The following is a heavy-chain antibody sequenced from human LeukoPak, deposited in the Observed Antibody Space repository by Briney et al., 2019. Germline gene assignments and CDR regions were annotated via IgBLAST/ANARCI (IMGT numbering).Heavy chain of an antibody. D-gene: IGHD3-3*01. Sequence: SVKVSCKASGGTFSSYAISWVRQAPGQGLEWMGGIIPIFGTTNYAQKFQDRVTITADKSTSTAYMELRSLRSDDTAVYYCARDLIGGNFWSGYYGYYYYYMDVWGKGTTVTVSS. J-gene: IGHJ6*03. V-gene: IGHV1-69*06. CDR2: IIPIFGTT. CDR1: GGTFSSYA. CDR3: ARDLIGGNFWSGYYGYYYYYMDV.